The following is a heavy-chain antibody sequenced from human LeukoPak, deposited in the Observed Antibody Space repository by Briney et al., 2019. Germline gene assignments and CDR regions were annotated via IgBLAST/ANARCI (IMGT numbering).Heavy chain of an antibody. Sequence: PGGSLRLSCVASGFTFSSYAMTWVRQAPGKGLEWVSGISGSGGSTYYADSVKGRFTISRDNSKNTLYLQMNSLRAEDTAVYYCASPRSRAEYYDSSGFLDYWGQGTLVTVSS. CDR3: ASPRSRAEYYDSSGFLDY. D-gene: IGHD3-22*01. CDR2: ISGSGGST. CDR1: GFTFSSYA. J-gene: IGHJ4*02. V-gene: IGHV3-23*01.